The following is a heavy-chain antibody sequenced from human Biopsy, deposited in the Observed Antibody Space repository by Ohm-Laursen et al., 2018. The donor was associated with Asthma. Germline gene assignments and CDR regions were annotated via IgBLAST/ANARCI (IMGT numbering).Heavy chain of an antibody. V-gene: IGHV1-69*13. Sequence: SVKVSCKAPGGTSSNFAISWVRQAPGQGLEWLGGIMTVFGTTNYAQKFQGRVTITADESTSTAYMEVTSLRSEDTAIYYCARCQVGYSSGWSLLLKKIYYSGMDVWGQGTAVTVSS. J-gene: IGHJ6*02. CDR2: IMTVFGTT. CDR1: GGTSSNFA. CDR3: ARCQVGYSSGWSLLLKKIYYSGMDV. D-gene: IGHD6-19*01.